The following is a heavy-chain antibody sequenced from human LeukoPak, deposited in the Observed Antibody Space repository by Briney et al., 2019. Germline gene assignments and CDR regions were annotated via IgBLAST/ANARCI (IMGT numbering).Heavy chain of an antibody. CDR3: ARARGASPLMRNDGFDI. CDR1: GFTFSSYA. J-gene: IGHJ3*02. V-gene: IGHV3-30*04. D-gene: IGHD3-10*01. CDR2: ISYHGSDE. Sequence: GGSLRLSCAASGFTFSSYAMHWVRQAPGKGLEWVAVISYHGSDEYYADSVKGRFTISRDNSKSTLYLQMNSLRAEDTAVYYCARARGASPLMRNDGFDIGGQGTMVTVSS.